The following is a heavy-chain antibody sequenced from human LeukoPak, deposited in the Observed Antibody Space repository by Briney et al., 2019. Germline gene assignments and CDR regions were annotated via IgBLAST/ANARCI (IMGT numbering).Heavy chain of an antibody. V-gene: IGHV1-46*01. CDR1: GYTVTAYY. Sequence: ASVKLSCKASGYTVTAYYIHWVPQAPGHRLKWLGIINPSGDNTNYAQRFQGRVTMTRDMSTSAVYMELSSLRSEDTAVYYCARGGNEAVADAEYFQHWGQGTLVTVSS. CDR3: ARGGNEAVADAEYFQH. D-gene: IGHD6-19*01. J-gene: IGHJ1*01. CDR2: INPSGDNT.